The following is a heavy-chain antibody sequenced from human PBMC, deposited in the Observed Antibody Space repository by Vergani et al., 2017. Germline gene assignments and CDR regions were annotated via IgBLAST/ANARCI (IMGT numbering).Heavy chain of an antibody. V-gene: IGHV4-59*01. CDR2: IYYSGST. J-gene: IGHJ3*02. CDR1: GGSISSYY. Sequence: QVQLQESGPGLVKHSETLSLTCTVSGGSISSYYWSWIRQPPGKGLEWIGYIYYSGSTNYNPSLKSRVTITVDTSKNQFSLKLSSVTAADTAVYYCARVRPRIVGATTGHDAFDIWGQGTMVTVSS. CDR3: ARVRPRIVGATTGHDAFDI. D-gene: IGHD1-26*01.